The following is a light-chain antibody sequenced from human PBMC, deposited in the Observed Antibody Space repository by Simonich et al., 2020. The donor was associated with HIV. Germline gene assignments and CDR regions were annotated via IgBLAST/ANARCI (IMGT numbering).Light chain of an antibody. CDR3: AAWDDSLSDWV. CDR2: GNS. CDR1: SSNIGSNY. V-gene: IGLV1-47*01. Sequence: QSVLTQPPSASGTPGPRVTISCSGSSSNIGSNYVYWYQPLPGTAPKLLIYGNSQRPSVVPDQFSGSRSGTSASLAISGLRSEDEAHYYCAAWDDSLSDWVFGGGTKLTVL. J-gene: IGLJ3*02.